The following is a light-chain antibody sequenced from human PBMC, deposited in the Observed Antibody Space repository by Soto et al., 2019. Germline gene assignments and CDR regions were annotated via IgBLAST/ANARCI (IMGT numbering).Light chain of an antibody. CDR3: QQYNNWSGT. CDR1: QSFGSN. Sequence: EIVMTQSPATLSVSPGERATLSFRASQSFGSNLAWYQHKPGQAPRLLIYGASPRATGIPARFSGSGSGTELTLTISSLQSEDFAIYYCQQYNNWSGTFGQGTKVEIK. V-gene: IGKV3-15*01. CDR2: GAS. J-gene: IGKJ1*01.